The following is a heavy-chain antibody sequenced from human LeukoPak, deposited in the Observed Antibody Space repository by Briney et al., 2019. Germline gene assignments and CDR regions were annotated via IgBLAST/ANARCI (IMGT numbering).Heavy chain of an antibody. D-gene: IGHD3-10*01. J-gene: IGHJ6*04. CDR1: GFTSSDYY. CDR3: ANRRSYNPYYYYGMDV. CDR2: ISSSGSTI. V-gene: IGHV3-11*01. Sequence: GGSLRLSCAASGFTSSDYYMSWIRQAPGKGLEWVSYISSSGSTIYYADSVKGRFTISRDNSKNTLYLQMNSLRAEDTAVYYCANRRSYNPYYYYGMDVWGKGTTVTVSS.